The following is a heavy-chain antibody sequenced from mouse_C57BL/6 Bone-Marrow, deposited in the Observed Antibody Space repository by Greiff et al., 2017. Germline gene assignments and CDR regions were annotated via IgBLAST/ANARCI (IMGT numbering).Heavy chain of an antibody. J-gene: IGHJ1*03. CDR3: ARGGLWYFDV. V-gene: IGHV1-81*01. CDR1: GYTFTSYG. Sequence: QVQLQQSGAELARPGASVKLSCKASGYTFTSYGISWVKQRTGQGLEWIGEIYPRSGNTYYNEKFKGKATLTADKSSSTAYMALRSLTSEASAVYFCARGGLWYFDVWGTGTTVTVSS. CDR2: IYPRSGNT.